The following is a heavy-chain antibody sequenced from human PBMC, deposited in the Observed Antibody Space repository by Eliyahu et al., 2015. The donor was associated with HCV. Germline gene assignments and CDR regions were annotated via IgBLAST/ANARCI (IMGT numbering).Heavy chain of an antibody. CDR2: TTYYSGST. CDR3: ARQRGEPFDY. CDR1: DGSISSGDYY. J-gene: IGHJ4*02. Sequence: QVQLEESGPGLVKPSQTLSLTCTVSDGSISSGDYYWTWIRQHPGKGLEWIGYTTYYSGSTYYNPSLKSRVTISVDRSENQFSLKLTSVTAADTAVYYCARQRGEPFDYWGQGTLVTVSS. D-gene: IGHD1-26*01. V-gene: IGHV4-31*03.